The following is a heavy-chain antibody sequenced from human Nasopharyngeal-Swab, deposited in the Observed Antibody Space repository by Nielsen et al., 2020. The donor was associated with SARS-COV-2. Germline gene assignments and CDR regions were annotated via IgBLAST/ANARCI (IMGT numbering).Heavy chain of an antibody. CDR3: ARGRGSSTSMIGY. Sequence: VCQAPGKGLVWVSRINGDGSSLNYADFVKGRFTISTDNAKSTLYLEMNSLRAEDTAVYYCARGRGSSTSMIGYWGQGTLVTVSS. D-gene: IGHD2/OR15-2a*01. CDR2: INGDGSSL. V-gene: IGHV3-74*01. J-gene: IGHJ4*02.